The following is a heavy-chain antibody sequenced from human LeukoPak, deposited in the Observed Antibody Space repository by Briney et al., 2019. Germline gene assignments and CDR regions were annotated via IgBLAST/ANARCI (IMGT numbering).Heavy chain of an antibody. V-gene: IGHV4-59*08. CDR2: IYYSGRT. CDR1: GVSISGYY. D-gene: IGHD6-13*01. CDR3: ARHGSSWYYFDY. Sequence: SETLSLTCTVSGVSISGYYWSWIRQPPGKGLEWIGYIYYSGRTNYNPSLKSRVTISVDTSKNQFSLKLSSVTATDTAVYYCARHGSSWYYFDYWGQGTLVTVSS. J-gene: IGHJ4*02.